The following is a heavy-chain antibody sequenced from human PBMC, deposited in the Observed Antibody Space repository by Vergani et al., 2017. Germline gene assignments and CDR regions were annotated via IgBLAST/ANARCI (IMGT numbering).Heavy chain of an antibody. CDR2: IYYSGST. D-gene: IGHD3-22*01. V-gene: IGHV4-61*01. Sequence: QVQLQESGPGLVKPSETLSLTCTVSGGSVSSGSYYWSWIRQPPGKGLEWIGYIYYSGSTNYNPSLKSRVTISVDTSKNQFSLKLSSVTAADAAVYYCARDSGDYYDSSGGIFDYWGQGTLVTVSS. CDR3: ARDSGDYYDSSGGIFDY. CDR1: GGSVSSGSYY. J-gene: IGHJ4*02.